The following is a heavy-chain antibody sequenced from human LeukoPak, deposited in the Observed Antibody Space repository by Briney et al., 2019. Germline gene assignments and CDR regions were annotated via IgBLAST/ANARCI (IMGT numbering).Heavy chain of an antibody. J-gene: IGHJ4*02. CDR2: ISAYNGNT. CDR1: GYTFTSYG. D-gene: IGHD3-22*01. CDR3: ARDPQWFPVTTYRHFDY. V-gene: IGHV1-18*01. Sequence: ASVKVSCKASGYTFTSYGISWVRQAPGQGLEWMGWISAYNGNTNYAQKLQGRVTMTTDTSTSTAYMELRSLRSDDTAVYYCARDPQWFPVTTYRHFDYWGQGTLVTVSS.